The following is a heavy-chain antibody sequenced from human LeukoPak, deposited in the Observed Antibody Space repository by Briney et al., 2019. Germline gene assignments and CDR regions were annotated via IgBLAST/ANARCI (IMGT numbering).Heavy chain of an antibody. Sequence: ASVKASCKASGGTFTSYAISWVRQAPGQGLERMGRIIPIIGIANYAQKLQGRVTITADTSTSTAYMELSSLRSEDTAVYFCARDLRVLYDFWRGSTNWFDPWGQGTLVTVPS. J-gene: IGHJ5*02. CDR1: GGTFTSYA. CDR3: ARDLRVLYDFWRGSTNWFDP. CDR2: IIPIIGIA. V-gene: IGHV1-69*04. D-gene: IGHD3-3*01.